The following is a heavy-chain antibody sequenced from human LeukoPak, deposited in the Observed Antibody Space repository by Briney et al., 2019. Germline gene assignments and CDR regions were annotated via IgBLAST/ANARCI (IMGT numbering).Heavy chain of an antibody. D-gene: IGHD2-2*01. V-gene: IGHV1-69*05. CDR1: GGTFSSYA. CDR2: IIPIFGTA. Sequence: SVKVSCKASGGTFSSYAISWVRQAPGQGLEWMGRIIPIFGTANYAQKFQGRVTITTDESTSTAYMELSSLRSEDTAVYYCARDLGSRYCSSTSCSDNNWFDPWGPGTLVTVSS. J-gene: IGHJ5*02. CDR3: ARDLGSRYCSSTSCSDNNWFDP.